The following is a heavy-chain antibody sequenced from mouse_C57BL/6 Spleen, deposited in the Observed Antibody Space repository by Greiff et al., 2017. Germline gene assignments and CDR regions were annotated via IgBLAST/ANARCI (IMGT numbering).Heavy chain of an antibody. J-gene: IGHJ4*01. D-gene: IGHD2-4*01. V-gene: IGHV1-26*01. CDR2: INPNNGGT. Sequence: EVQLQQSGPELVKPGASVKISCKASGYTFTDSYMNWVKQSHGKSLEWIGDINPNNGGTSYNQKFKGKATLTVDKSSSTAYMELRSLTSEDSAVYYCARDPYYDYVYYAMDYWGQGTSVTVSS. CDR1: GYTFTDSY. CDR3: ARDPYYDYVYYAMDY.